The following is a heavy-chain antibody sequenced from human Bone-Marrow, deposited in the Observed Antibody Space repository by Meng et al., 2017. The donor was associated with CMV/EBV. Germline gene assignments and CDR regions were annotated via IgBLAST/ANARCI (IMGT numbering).Heavy chain of an antibody. D-gene: IGHD3-3*01. J-gene: IGHJ4*02. CDR2: VYYSGST. CDR1: GGSISSYY. Sequence: GSLRLSCTVSGGSISSYYWSWIRQPPGKGLEWIGYVYYSGSTDYNPSLKSRVTILVDTSKNQFSLKLSSVTPADTAVYYCARGASRGRYYDFTFDYWGQGNLVNFAS. V-gene: IGHV4-59*01. CDR3: ARGASRGRYYDFTFDY.